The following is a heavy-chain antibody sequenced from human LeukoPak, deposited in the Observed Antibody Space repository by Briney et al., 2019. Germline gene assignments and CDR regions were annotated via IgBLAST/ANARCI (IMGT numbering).Heavy chain of an antibody. CDR3: ARSWGLSIAAAASFDY. CDR1: GFTFSSYA. D-gene: IGHD6-13*01. V-gene: IGHV3-30*04. CDR2: ISYDGSNK. Sequence: PGGSLRLSCAASGFTFSSYAMHWVRQAPGKGLEWVAVISYDGSNKYYADSVKGRFTISRDNSKNTLYLQMNSLRAEDTAVYYCARSWGLSIAAAASFDYWGQGTLVTVSS. J-gene: IGHJ4*02.